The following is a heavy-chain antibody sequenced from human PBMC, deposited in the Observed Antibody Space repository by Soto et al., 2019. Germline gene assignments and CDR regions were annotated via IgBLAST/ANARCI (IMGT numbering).Heavy chain of an antibody. CDR3: AIDSTVSGWYQHDAFDI. D-gene: IGHD6-19*01. CDR1: GGSFSGYY. J-gene: IGHJ3*02. V-gene: IGHV4-34*01. CDR2: INHSGST. Sequence: SETLSLTCAVYGGSFSGYYWSWIRQPPGKGLEWIGEINHSGSTNYNPSLKSRVTISVDTSKNQFSLKLSSVTAADTALYYCAIDSTVSGWYQHDAFDIWGQGTMVTVSS.